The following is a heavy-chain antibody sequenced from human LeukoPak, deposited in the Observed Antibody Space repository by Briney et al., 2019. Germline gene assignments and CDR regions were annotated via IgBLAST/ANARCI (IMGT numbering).Heavy chain of an antibody. Sequence: PGGSLRLSCAASGFTFSSYAMHWVRQAPGKGLEYVSAISSNGGSTYYANSVKGRFTISRDNSKNTLYLQMGSLRAEDMAVYYCARDLLGSHFDYWGQGTLVTVSS. D-gene: IGHD2-15*01. J-gene: IGHJ4*02. CDR3: ARDLLGSHFDY. CDR2: ISSNGGST. CDR1: GFTFSSYA. V-gene: IGHV3-64*01.